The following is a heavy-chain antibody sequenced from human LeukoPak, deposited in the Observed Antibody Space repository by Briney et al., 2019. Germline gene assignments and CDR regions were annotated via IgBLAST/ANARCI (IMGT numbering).Heavy chain of an antibody. V-gene: IGHV4-39*01. D-gene: IGHD6-19*01. J-gene: IGHJ6*02. CDR3: ARVRQWLGNDYYYAVDV. Sequence: SETLSLICTVSGDSIISSSYYWGWIRQPPGKGLEWIGSIYYTGSTYYNPSLKSRVTISGDTSKNQFSLRLSSVTAADTAVYFCARVRQWLGNDYYYAVDVWGQGTTITVSS. CDR1: GDSIISSSYY. CDR2: IYYTGST.